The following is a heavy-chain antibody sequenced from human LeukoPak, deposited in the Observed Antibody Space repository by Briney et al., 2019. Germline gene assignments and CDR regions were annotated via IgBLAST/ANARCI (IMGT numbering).Heavy chain of an antibody. V-gene: IGHV3-66*01. Sequence: GGSLRLSCAASGFTVSSNYMSWVRQAPGKGLEWVSVIYSGGSTYYADSVKGRFTISRDNSKNTLYLQMNSLRAEDTAVYYCARASCSSTSCYSYYYGMDVWGQGTTVTVSS. CDR2: IYSGGST. D-gene: IGHD2-2*02. CDR3: ARASCSSTSCYSYYYGMDV. CDR1: GFTVSSNY. J-gene: IGHJ6*02.